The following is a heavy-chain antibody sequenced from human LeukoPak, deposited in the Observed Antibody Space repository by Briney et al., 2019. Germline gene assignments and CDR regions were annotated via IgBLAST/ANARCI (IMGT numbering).Heavy chain of an antibody. Sequence: SETLSLTCTVPGGSISSYYWSWIRQPPGKGLEWIGYIYYSGSTNYNPSLKSRVTISVDSSKNQFSLKLSSVTAADTAVYYCARVGDGFNFDYWGQGTLVTVSS. CDR3: ARVGDGFNFDY. CDR1: GGSISSYY. CDR2: IYYSGST. J-gene: IGHJ4*02. V-gene: IGHV4-59*01. D-gene: IGHD5-24*01.